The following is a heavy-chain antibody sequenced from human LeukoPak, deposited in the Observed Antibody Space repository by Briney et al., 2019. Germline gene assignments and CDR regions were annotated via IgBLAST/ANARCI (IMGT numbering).Heavy chain of an antibody. D-gene: IGHD5-18*01. J-gene: IGHJ4*02. Sequence: PGGSLRLSCTAAGFIFGDYAMSWVRQAPGKGLEWVGFIRSKAYGGTTEYAASVKGRFTISRDDSKSIAYLQMNSLKTEDTAVYYCTRDDVDTAMYFDYWGQGTLVPVSS. CDR1: GFIFGDYA. CDR3: TRDDVDTAMYFDY. CDR2: IRSKAYGGTT. V-gene: IGHV3-49*04.